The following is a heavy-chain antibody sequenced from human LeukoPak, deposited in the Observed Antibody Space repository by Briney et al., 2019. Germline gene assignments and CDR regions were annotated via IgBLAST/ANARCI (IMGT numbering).Heavy chain of an antibody. Sequence: GGSLRLSCAASGCTVSSNYMSWVRQAPGKGLEWVSSISSSSSYIYYADSVKGRFTISRDNAKNSLYLQMNSLRAEDTAVYYCARDRATGVDYWGQGTLVTVSS. CDR3: ARDRATGVDY. D-gene: IGHD7-27*01. CDR2: ISSSSSYI. CDR1: GCTVSSNY. V-gene: IGHV3-21*01. J-gene: IGHJ4*02.